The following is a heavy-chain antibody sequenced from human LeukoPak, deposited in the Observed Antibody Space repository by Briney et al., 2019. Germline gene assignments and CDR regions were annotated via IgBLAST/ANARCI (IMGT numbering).Heavy chain of an antibody. CDR2: ISWNSGSI. Sequence: GGSLRLSSAASGFTFDDYAMHWVRPAPGKGLEWVSGISWNSGSIGYADSVKGRFTISRDNAKNSLYLQMNSLRAEDMALYYCAKGGGGTNYYYMDVWGKGTTVTVSS. V-gene: IGHV3-9*03. J-gene: IGHJ6*03. CDR1: GFTFDDYA. D-gene: IGHD1-1*01. CDR3: AKGGGGTNYYYMDV.